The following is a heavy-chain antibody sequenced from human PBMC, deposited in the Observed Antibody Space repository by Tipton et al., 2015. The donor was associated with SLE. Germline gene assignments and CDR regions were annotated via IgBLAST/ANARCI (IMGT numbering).Heavy chain of an antibody. D-gene: IGHD2-2*01. CDR3: ARLGPYQVLSLDF. Sequence: TLSLTCTVSGASINTDGYSWSWIRQPPGKGLEWIGFIHHSESPYYNPSLKSRITMSVDASQNQFSLKMNSVTAADTAVYYCARLGPYQVLSLDFWGQGTRVTVSS. CDR2: IHHSESP. CDR1: GASINTDGYS. J-gene: IGHJ1*01. V-gene: IGHV4-30-2*01.